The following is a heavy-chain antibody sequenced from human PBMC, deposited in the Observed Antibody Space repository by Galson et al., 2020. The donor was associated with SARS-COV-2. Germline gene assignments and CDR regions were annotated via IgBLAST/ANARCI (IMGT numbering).Heavy chain of an antibody. CDR2: INSSGST. CDR1: GGSFSGYY. V-gene: IGHV4-34*01. CDR3: ARGLDGTGRFNGWDY. D-gene: IGHD2-8*02. J-gene: IGHJ4*02. Sequence: SETLSLTCAVYGGSFSGYYWSWIRQPPGKGLEWNGEINSSGSTNYNPSLKSRVTISVDTSKNQFSLKLSSVTAADTAVYYCARGLDGTGRFNGWDYWGQGTLVTVSS.